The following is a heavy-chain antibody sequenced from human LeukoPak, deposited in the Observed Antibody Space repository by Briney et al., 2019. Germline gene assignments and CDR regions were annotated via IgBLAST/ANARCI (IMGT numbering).Heavy chain of an antibody. V-gene: IGHV4-59*01. Sequence: SETLSLTCTLSGASISSYYWSWIRQPPGKGLEWIGYIYYSGSTNYNPSLKSRVTISVDTSKNQFSLKLTSVTAADTAVYYCARDPYTFYFDYWGQGTLVTVSS. CDR3: ARDPYTFYFDY. D-gene: IGHD3-16*01. CDR1: GASISSYY. CDR2: IYYSGST. J-gene: IGHJ4*02.